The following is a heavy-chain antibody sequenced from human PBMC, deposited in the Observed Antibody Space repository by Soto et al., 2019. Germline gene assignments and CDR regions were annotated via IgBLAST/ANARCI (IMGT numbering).Heavy chain of an antibody. D-gene: IGHD5-18*01. Sequence: PGGSLRLSCAASGFAFSSYGMHWVRQAPGKGLEWVAVIWYDGSNKYYADSVKGRFTISRDNSKNTLYLQMNSLRAEDTAVYYCARDLGRYNYGSSYFDYWGRGTPVTVSS. CDR3: ARDLGRYNYGSSYFDY. CDR1: GFAFSSYG. J-gene: IGHJ4*02. V-gene: IGHV3-33*01. CDR2: IWYDGSNK.